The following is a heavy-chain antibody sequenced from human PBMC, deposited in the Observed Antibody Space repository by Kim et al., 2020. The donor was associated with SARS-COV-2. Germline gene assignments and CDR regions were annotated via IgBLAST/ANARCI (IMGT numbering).Heavy chain of an antibody. CDR1: GFTFTNYA. CDR2: ISGGGGST. CDR3: AKDSVPSIYYFYYRDL. Sequence: RGSLRLSCAASGFTFTNYAMGWVRRTPEKGLEWVSAISGGGGSTKYADSVEGRFIISRDNSKNTLYLQMNSLRADDTAVYYCAKDSVPSIYYFYYRDLWGKGTTVTVSS. D-gene: IGHD3-10*01. J-gene: IGHJ6*03. V-gene: IGHV3-23*01.